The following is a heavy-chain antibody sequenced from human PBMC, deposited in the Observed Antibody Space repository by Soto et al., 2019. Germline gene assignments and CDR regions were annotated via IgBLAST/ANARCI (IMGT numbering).Heavy chain of an antibody. Sequence: GSLRLSCAASGXTFRSFTMNWVRQAPGKGLEWVSTIISNSAYIYYTDALRGRFTISRDNAENSLHLQMNSLRAEKTAVYSCTRDASRDSSARGWFDPWGPGTLGTVSS. J-gene: IGHJ5*02. CDR3: TRDASRDSSARGWFDP. CDR1: GXTFRSFT. V-gene: IGHV3-21*01. D-gene: IGHD6-13*01. CDR2: IISNSAYI.